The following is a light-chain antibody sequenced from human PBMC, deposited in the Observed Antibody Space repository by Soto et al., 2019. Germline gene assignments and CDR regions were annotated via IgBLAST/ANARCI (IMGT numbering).Light chain of an antibody. Sequence: QSALTQHPSASGSPGQPVSISCTGTSSDVGGYNRDSWYQHHPGKAPKLIIYEVFKRPSGVPDRFSGSKSGNTASLTVSGLQAEDEADYYCNSYAGNSWVFGGGTKLTVL. V-gene: IGLV2-8*01. CDR3: NSYAGNSWV. CDR2: EVF. CDR1: SSDVGGYNR. J-gene: IGLJ3*02.